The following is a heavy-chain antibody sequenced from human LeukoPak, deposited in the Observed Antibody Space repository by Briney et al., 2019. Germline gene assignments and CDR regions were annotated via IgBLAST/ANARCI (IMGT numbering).Heavy chain of an antibody. Sequence: GGSLRLSCAASGFTFKDYAMSWVRQAPGRGLEWVSVICGNAACTLYADSVKGRFIISRDNSRKTMYLYLQMNRLRAEDTAVYYCARHLATSGSYPLDYWGQGTPVTVSS. CDR2: ICGNAACT. CDR3: ARHLATSGSYPLDY. V-gene: IGHV3-23*01. CDR1: GFTFKDYA. D-gene: IGHD2-2*02. J-gene: IGHJ4*02.